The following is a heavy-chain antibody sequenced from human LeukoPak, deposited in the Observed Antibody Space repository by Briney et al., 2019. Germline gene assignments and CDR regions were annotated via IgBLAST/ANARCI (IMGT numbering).Heavy chain of an antibody. CDR3: ARHMTSSYTDY. J-gene: IGHJ4*02. CDR2: IDPTDSYT. Sequence: GESLKISCKGSGYSFTSYLISWVRQMPGKGLEWMARIDPTDSYTNYSPSFQGHVTISTDKSSSTAYLQWSSLKASDTAMYYCARHMTSSYTDYWGQGTLVTVSS. D-gene: IGHD3-22*01. CDR1: GYSFTSYL. V-gene: IGHV5-10-1*01.